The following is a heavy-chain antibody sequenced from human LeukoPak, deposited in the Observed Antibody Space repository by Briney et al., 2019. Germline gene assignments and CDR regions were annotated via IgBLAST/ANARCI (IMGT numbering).Heavy chain of an antibody. CDR2: ISWNSGDI. CDR3: AKDPHHERWLPTFDY. CDR1: GFTFDDYA. J-gene: IGHJ4*02. Sequence: PGRSLRLSCAASGFTFDDYAMHWVRQAPGKGLEWVSGISWNSGDIGYADSVKGRFTISRDNAKNSLYLQMNSLRAEDTALYYCAKDPHHERWLPTFDYWGQGTLVTVSS. D-gene: IGHD5-24*01. V-gene: IGHV3-9*01.